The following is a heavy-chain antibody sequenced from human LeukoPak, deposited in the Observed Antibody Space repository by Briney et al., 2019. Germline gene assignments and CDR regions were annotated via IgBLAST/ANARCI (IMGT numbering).Heavy chain of an antibody. CDR3: ARVATRGYTYDNDY. V-gene: IGHV3-11*06. CDR2: ISSSSSYI. D-gene: IGHD5-18*01. J-gene: IGHJ4*02. CDR1: GFTFSDYY. Sequence: PGGSLRLSCAASGFTFSDYYMSWIRQAPGKGLEWVSSISSSSSYIYYADSVKGRFTISRDNAKNSLYLQMNSLRAEDTAVYYCARVATRGYTYDNDYWGQGTLVTVSS.